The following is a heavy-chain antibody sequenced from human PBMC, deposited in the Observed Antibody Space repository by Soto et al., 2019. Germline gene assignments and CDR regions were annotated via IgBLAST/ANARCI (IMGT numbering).Heavy chain of an antibody. Sequence: SDTLSLTCAVPSCSITSSTSSWVLVRQPPRKGLEWIATFYYSENTHYNPSLKSRVTISVDTSKNQFSLIMNSVTAEDTAVYYCARLGVNCSSSSCFGFYVMEVLGQGTTVT. CDR2: FYYSENT. J-gene: IGHJ6*02. V-gene: IGHV4-39*01. CDR3: ARLGVNCSSSSCFGFYVMEV. CDR1: SCSITSSTSS. D-gene: IGHD2-2*01.